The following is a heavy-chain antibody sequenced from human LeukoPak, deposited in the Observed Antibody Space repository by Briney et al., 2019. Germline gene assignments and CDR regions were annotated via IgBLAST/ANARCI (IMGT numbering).Heavy chain of an antibody. CDR3: ARDRRYYDSSGYYPSDAFDI. Sequence: SVKVSFKASGGTFSNYAISWVRQAPGQGLEWMGGIIPIFGTENNAQKFQGRGTITADESTSTAYMELSSLRSEDTAVYFCARDRRYYDSSGYYPSDAFDIWGEGTMVTLSS. D-gene: IGHD3-22*01. CDR2: IIPIFGTE. J-gene: IGHJ3*02. CDR1: GGTFSNYA. V-gene: IGHV1-69*13.